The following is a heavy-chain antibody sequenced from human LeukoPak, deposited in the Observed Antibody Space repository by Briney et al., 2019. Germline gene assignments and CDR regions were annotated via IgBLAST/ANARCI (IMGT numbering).Heavy chain of an antibody. Sequence: SETLSLTCTVSGGSIRSYFWTCIRQPAGKGLEWIGLIYTNGSTNYNPSRKSRVTMSVDMSKNQFSLKLNSVTAADTAVDYSARDLIAAAGTQAYYYGTDVWGQGTTVTVSS. J-gene: IGHJ6*02. D-gene: IGHD6-13*01. CDR2: IYTNGST. CDR3: ARDLIAAAGTQAYYYGTDV. CDR1: GGSIRSYF. V-gene: IGHV4-4*07.